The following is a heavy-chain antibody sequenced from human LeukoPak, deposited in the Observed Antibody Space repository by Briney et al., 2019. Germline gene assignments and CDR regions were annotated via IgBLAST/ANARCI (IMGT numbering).Heavy chain of an antibody. V-gene: IGHV3-53*01. CDR1: GFTVSSSY. D-gene: IGHD3-10*01. Sequence: GGSLRLSCAASGFTVSSSYMSWVRQAPGKGLEWVSVIYSGGTTYYADYVKGRFTISRDNSKNTLYLQMNSLRVEDTAVYCCARFGELPHWGQGTLVAVSS. CDR2: IYSGGTT. J-gene: IGHJ4*02. CDR3: ARFGELPH.